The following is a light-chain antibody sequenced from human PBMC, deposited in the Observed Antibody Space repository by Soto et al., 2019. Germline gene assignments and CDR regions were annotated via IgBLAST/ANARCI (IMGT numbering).Light chain of an antibody. CDR2: EVS. V-gene: IGLV2-14*01. CDR3: TSYTSISSLDV. CDR1: SSDVGGYNY. Sequence: QSALTQPASVSGSPGQSITISCTGSSSDVGGYNYVSWYQHHPGKAPKLMIYEVSNRPSGVSNRFSGSKSGNTASLTISGLQAEDEADYYCTSYTSISSLDVFVTGTKLTVL. J-gene: IGLJ1*01.